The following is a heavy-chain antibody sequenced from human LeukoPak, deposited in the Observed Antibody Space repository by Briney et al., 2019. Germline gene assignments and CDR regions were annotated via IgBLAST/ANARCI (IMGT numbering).Heavy chain of an antibody. J-gene: IGHJ1*01. D-gene: IGHD3-22*01. CDR3: ATYSSLNRREFQY. CDR1: GLTFSNYW. V-gene: IGHV3-7*01. Sequence: GSLRLSCAASGLTFSNYWMNWVRQAPGKGLEWVAKIKTDGSEKYYVDSVKGRFTISRDNAKNSLYLQMNSLRAEDTAVYYCATYSSLNRREFQYWGQGTLLTVSS. CDR2: IKTDGSEK.